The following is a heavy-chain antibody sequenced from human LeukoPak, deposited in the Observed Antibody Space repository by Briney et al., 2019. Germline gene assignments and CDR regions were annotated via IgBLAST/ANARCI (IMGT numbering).Heavy chain of an antibody. D-gene: IGHD3-10*01. J-gene: IGHJ4*02. CDR1: GFTFSSYE. CDR3: AREGGLGSGSYYNVFDY. V-gene: IGHV3-48*03. CDR2: ISSSGSTI. Sequence: GGSLRPSCAASGFTFSSYEMNWVRKAPGKGLEWVSYISSSGSTIYYADSVKGRFTISRDNAKNSLYLQMNSLRAEDIAVYYCAREGGLGSGSYYNVFDYWGQGTLVTVSS.